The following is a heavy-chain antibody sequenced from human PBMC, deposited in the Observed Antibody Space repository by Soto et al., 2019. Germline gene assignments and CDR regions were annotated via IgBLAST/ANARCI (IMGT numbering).Heavy chain of an antibody. CDR3: ARDRIPTGMDV. J-gene: IGHJ6*02. Sequence: EVRLVESGGGLVQPGGSLRLSCAASGFTVSSNCMSWVRQAPGKGLEWVSVIYSGGSTYYADSVKGRFTISRDNSKNTLYLQMNSLRAEDTAVYYCARDRIPTGMDVWGQGTTVTVSS. V-gene: IGHV3-66*01. CDR1: GFTVSSNC. CDR2: IYSGGST.